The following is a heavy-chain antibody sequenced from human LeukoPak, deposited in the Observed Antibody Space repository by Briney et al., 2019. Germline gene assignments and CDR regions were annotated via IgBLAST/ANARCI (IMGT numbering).Heavy chain of an antibody. D-gene: IGHD3-22*01. CDR1: GGSISSYY. CDR3: ARHVRVYDSSGYYDSEYFQH. Sequence: SETLSLTCTVSGGSISSYYWSWIRQPPGKGLEWIGYIYYSGSTNYNPSLKSRVTISVDTSKNQFSLKLSSVTAADTAVYCCARHVRVYDSSGYYDSEYFQHWGQGTLVTVSS. CDR2: IYYSGST. V-gene: IGHV4-59*08. J-gene: IGHJ1*01.